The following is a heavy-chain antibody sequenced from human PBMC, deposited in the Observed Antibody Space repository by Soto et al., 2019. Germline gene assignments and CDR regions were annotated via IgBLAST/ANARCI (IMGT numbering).Heavy chain of an antibody. J-gene: IGHJ3*02. Sequence: SETLSLTCTVSGGSISSYYWSCIRQPPGKGLEWIGYIYYSGSTNYNPSLKSRVTISVDTSKNQFSLKLSSVTAADTAVYYCAREVAAAGLDAFDIWGQGTMVTVSS. CDR3: AREVAAAGLDAFDI. D-gene: IGHD6-13*01. CDR1: GGSISSYY. V-gene: IGHV4-59*01. CDR2: IYYSGST.